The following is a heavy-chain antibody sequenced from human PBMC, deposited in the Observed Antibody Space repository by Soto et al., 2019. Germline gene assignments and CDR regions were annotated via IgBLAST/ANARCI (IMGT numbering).Heavy chain of an antibody. CDR1: GFTFSNYC. J-gene: IGHJ4*02. CDR2: ISYDGSDK. Sequence: SPRLSFAAPGFTFSNYCMHWVRQAPGKGLEWVSLISYDGSDKYYADSVKGRLTISRDNSKNTLYLQVNSLRAEDTAVYYCAKMGERGFFSNDYIWSQTHFDYWGQGALVTVSS. V-gene: IGHV3-30*18. D-gene: IGHD3-16*01. CDR3: AKMGERGFFSNDYIWSQTHFDY.